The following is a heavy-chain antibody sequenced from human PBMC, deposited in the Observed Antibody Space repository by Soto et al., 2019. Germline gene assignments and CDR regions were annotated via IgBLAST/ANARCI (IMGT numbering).Heavy chain of an antibody. D-gene: IGHD6-19*01. J-gene: IGHJ4*02. V-gene: IGHV4-31*03. Sequence: PSETLSLTCTVSGGSISSGGYYWSWIRQHPGKGLEWIGYIYYSGSTYYNPSLKSRVTISVDTSKNQFSLKLSSVTAADTAVYYCASFSQWPAISFDYWGQGTLVTVSS. CDR1: GGSISSGGYY. CDR3: ASFSQWPAISFDY. CDR2: IYYSGST.